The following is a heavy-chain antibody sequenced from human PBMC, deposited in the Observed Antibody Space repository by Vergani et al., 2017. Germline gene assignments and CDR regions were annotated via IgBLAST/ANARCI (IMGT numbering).Heavy chain of an antibody. CDR1: GFSLTTRGVA. J-gene: IGHJ6*02. D-gene: IGHD3-3*01. Sequence: QITLKESGPTLVKPTQTLTLTCTFSGFSLTTRGVAVGWIRQPPGKALEWLAIVFWYDDKRYSPSLRNRVTITRDTSRNQVVLTMTNIDPVDTATYYCARIHVTCADFWSGPNYFYFYGMDVWGQGTTVTVSS. CDR2: VFWYDDK. CDR3: ARIHVTCADFWSGPNYFYFYGMDV. V-gene: IGHV2-5*01.